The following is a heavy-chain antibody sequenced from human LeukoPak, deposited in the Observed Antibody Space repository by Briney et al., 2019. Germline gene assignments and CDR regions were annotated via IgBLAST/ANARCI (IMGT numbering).Heavy chain of an antibody. J-gene: IGHJ6*02. CDR3: ARGWWGEYQYYYYGMDV. V-gene: IGHV3-11*01. Sequence: TGGSLRLSCAASGFTFSDYYMSWIRQAPGKGLEWVSYISSSGSTIYYADSVKGRFTISRDNAKNSLYLQMNSLRAEDTAVYYCARGWWGEYQYYYYGMDVWGQGTTVTVSS. CDR1: GFTFSDYY. CDR2: ISSSGSTI. D-gene: IGHD2-2*01.